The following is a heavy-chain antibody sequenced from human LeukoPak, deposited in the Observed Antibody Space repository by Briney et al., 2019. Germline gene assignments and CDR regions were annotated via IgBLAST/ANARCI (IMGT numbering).Heavy chain of an antibody. V-gene: IGHV3-30*03. Sequence: HPGRSLRLSCAASGFTFSSYGMHWVRQAPGKGLEWVAVISYDGSNKYYADSVKGRFTISRDNSKNTLYLQMNSLRAEDTAVYYCARDQRGTQKMATITRVFDYWGQGTLVTVSS. CDR1: GFTFSSYG. CDR3: ARDQRGTQKMATITRVFDY. D-gene: IGHD5-24*01. CDR2: ISYDGSNK. J-gene: IGHJ4*02.